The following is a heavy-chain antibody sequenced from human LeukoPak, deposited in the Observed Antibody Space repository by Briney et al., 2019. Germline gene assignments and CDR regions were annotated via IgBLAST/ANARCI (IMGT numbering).Heavy chain of an antibody. CDR3: ASASPPIVVVPAAVRGFDP. Sequence: ASVKVSCKASGYTLTDHHLIWVRQAPGQGLEWMGWINPNSGGTNYAQKFQGRVTMTRDTSISTAYMELSRLRSDDTAVYYCASASPPIVVVPAAVRGFDPWGQGTLVTVSS. CDR2: INPNSGGT. CDR1: GYTLTDHH. V-gene: IGHV1-2*02. J-gene: IGHJ5*02. D-gene: IGHD2-2*01.